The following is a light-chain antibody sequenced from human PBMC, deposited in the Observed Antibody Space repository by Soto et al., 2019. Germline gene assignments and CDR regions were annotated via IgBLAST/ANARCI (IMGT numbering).Light chain of an antibody. CDR3: CSYAGSYSLL. V-gene: IGLV2-14*01. CDR1: SSDVGGYNY. J-gene: IGLJ2*01. CDR2: EVS. Sequence: QSALTQPASVSGSPGQSITISCTGTSSDVGGYNYVSWYQQHPGKAPKLMIYEVSNRPSGVSNRFSGSKSGNTASLTISGLQAEDEADYHCCSYAGSYSLLFGGGTKLTVL.